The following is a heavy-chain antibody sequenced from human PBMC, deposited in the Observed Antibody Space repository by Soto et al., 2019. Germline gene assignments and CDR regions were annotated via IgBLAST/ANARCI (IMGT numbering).Heavy chain of an antibody. V-gene: IGHV3-21*01. CDR2: ISSTSSLI. J-gene: IGHJ6*04. CDR1: GFTFSTYS. Sequence: GGALRLSCAASGFTFSTYSMNCVRQAPGKGLEWVSSISSTSSLIYYADSVKGRFTISRDNAKNSLYLQMNSLRAEDTAVYYCPRATVYTSVWGKGTTGTVST. CDR3: PRATVYTSV. D-gene: IGHD2-2*01.